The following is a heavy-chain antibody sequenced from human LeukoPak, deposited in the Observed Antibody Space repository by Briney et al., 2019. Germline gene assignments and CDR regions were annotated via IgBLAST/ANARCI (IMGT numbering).Heavy chain of an antibody. V-gene: IGHV3-30-3*01. Sequence: GGSLRLSCAASGFTFSSYAMHWVRQAPGKGLEWVAVISYDGSNKYYADSVKGRFTISRDNSKNTLYLQMNSLRAEDTAVYYCARGDYYDSSPNYWGQGTLVTVSS. CDR3: ARGDYYDSSPNY. CDR1: GFTFSSYA. CDR2: ISYDGSNK. D-gene: IGHD3-22*01. J-gene: IGHJ4*02.